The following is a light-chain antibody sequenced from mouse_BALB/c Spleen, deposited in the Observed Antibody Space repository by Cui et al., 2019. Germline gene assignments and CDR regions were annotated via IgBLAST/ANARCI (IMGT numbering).Light chain of an antibody. Sequence: DIQMTQSPASLSVSAGETVTIPCRASENIYSNLAWYQQKQGKSPQLLVYAATNLADGVPSRFSGSGSGTQYSLKINSLQSEDFGSYYCQQFWGTPFTFGSGTKLEIK. CDR2: AAT. CDR1: ENIYSN. CDR3: QQFWGTPFT. V-gene: IGKV12-46*01. J-gene: IGKJ4*01.